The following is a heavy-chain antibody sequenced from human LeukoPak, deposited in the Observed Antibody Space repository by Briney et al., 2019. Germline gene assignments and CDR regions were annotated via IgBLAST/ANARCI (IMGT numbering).Heavy chain of an antibody. CDR2: ISGSDGST. CDR3: AKGVFGSVAATAVNY. CDR1: GFTFGIYA. V-gene: IGHV3-23*01. J-gene: IGHJ4*02. D-gene: IGHD2-15*01. Sequence: PGGSLRLSCAASGFTFGIYAMNWVRRAPGKGLEWVSGISGSDGSTYNADSVKGRFTISRDSPRNMLYLQMNSLRAEDTAVYYCAKGVFGSVAATAVNYWGQGTLVTVSS.